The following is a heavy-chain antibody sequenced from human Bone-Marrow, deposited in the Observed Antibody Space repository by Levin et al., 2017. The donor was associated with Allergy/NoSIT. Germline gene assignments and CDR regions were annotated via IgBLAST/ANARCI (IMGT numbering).Heavy chain of an antibody. Sequence: GESLKISCAASGFTFSSYAMSWVRQAPGKGLEWVSAISGSGGSTYYADSVKGRFTISRDNSKNTLYLQMNSLRAEDTAVYYCAKVAADLEWLLFPSYYFDYWGQGTLVTVSS. CDR3: AKVAADLEWLLFPSYYFDY. CDR1: GFTFSSYA. D-gene: IGHD3-3*01. J-gene: IGHJ4*02. V-gene: IGHV3-23*01. CDR2: ISGSGGST.